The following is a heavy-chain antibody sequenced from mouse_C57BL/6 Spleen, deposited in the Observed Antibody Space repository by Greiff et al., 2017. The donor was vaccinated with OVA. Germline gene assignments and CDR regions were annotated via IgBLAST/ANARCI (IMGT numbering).Heavy chain of an antibody. Sequence: VQLQQPGAELVRPGSSVKLSCKASGYTFTSYWMHWVKQRPIQGLEWIGNIDPSDSETHYNQKFKDKATLTVDKSSSTAYMQLSSLTSEDSAVYYCARDWDYDLDYWGQGTTLTVSS. CDR3: ARDWDYDLDY. V-gene: IGHV1-52*01. D-gene: IGHD2-4*01. J-gene: IGHJ2*01. CDR1: GYTFTSYW. CDR2: IDPSDSET.